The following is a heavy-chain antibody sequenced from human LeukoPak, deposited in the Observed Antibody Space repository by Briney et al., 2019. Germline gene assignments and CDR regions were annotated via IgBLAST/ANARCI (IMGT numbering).Heavy chain of an antibody. V-gene: IGHV4-59*01. CDR3: ARGSGRYYDL. CDR2: IYYNGNT. D-gene: IGHD3-10*01. J-gene: IGHJ4*02. CDR1: GGSIHSYY. Sequence: PSETLSLTCTVSGGSIHSYYWSWLRHPPGTGLESIGYIYYNGNTNYNPSLKSRVAMSVDTSKNQFSLTVRSVNAADTAIYYCARGSGRYYDLWGQGTLATVSS.